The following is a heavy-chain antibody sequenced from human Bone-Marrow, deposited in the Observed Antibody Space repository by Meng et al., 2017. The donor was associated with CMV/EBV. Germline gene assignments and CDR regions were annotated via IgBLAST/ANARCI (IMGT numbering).Heavy chain of an antibody. CDR2: ISGSGGST. CDR1: GFTFSSYA. J-gene: IGHJ4*02. Sequence: GGSLRLSCAASGFTFSSYAMSWVRQAPGKGLEWVSAISGSGGSTYYADSVKGRFTISRDNSKNTLYLQMNSLRAEDTAVYYCAKVSIVVVPAAQSGDAYWGQGKLVHVAS. V-gene: IGHV3-23*01. CDR3: AKVSIVVVPAAQSGDAY. D-gene: IGHD2-2*01.